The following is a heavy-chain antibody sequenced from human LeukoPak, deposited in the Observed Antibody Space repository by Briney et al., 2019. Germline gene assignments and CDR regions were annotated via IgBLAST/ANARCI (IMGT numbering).Heavy chain of an antibody. V-gene: IGHV3-7*01. CDR3: ARHLLRGQNFDY. CDR2: IKDDGSDK. J-gene: IGHJ4*02. Sequence: GGSLRLSCGTSGFTFSDSWMSWFRQAPGQGLEWVASIKDDGSDKYYLDSVRGRFTISRDNAEDSLYLQLDDLRAEDTAVFYCARHLLRGQNFDYGGQGTLVTVSS. CDR1: GFTFSDSW.